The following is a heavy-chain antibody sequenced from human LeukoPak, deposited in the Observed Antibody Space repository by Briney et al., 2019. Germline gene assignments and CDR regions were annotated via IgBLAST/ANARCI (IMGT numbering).Heavy chain of an antibody. V-gene: IGHV4-39*01. Sequence: PSETLSLTCTVSGGSISSSSYYWGWIRQPPGKGLEWIGSILYSGSTYYNPSLKSRVTISVDTSKNQFSLKLSSLTAADTAVYYCARHDFRTAPFDYWGQGTLVTVSS. J-gene: IGHJ4*02. D-gene: IGHD3-3*01. CDR1: GGSISSSSYY. CDR3: ARHDFRTAPFDY. CDR2: ILYSGST.